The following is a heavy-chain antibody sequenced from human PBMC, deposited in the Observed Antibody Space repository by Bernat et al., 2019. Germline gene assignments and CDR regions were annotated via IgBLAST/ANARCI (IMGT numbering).Heavy chain of an antibody. CDR3: GSRQGGGSYLET. Sequence: EVQLVDSGGGLVQPGGSLRLSCAASGFTFSRYWMHWVRQVPGKGLVWLSRINTDGSSTDYADSVKGRFTITRDNAKNTVYLQMDSLRAEDTAVYYCGSRQGGGSYLETWGQGTLVTVSS. CDR2: INTDGSST. CDR1: GFTFSRYW. J-gene: IGHJ5*02. D-gene: IGHD1-26*01. V-gene: IGHV3-74*01.